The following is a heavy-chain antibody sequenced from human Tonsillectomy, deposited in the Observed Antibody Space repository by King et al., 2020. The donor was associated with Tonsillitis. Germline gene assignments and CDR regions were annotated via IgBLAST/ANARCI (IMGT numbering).Heavy chain of an antibody. D-gene: IGHD3-10*01. CDR3: ARDRGTMVLDAFDI. Sequence: VQLVESGGGLIQPGGSLRLSCAASGFTVSSNYMSWVRQAPGKGLEWVSVIYSGGSTYYADSVKGRFTISRDNSKNTLYLQMNSLRAEDTAVYYCARDRGTMVLDAFDIWGQGTMVTVSS. V-gene: IGHV3-53*01. J-gene: IGHJ3*02. CDR2: IYSGGST. CDR1: GFTVSSNY.